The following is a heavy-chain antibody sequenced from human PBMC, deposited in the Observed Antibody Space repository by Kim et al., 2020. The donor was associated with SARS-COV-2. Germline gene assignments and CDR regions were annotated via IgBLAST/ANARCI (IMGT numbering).Heavy chain of an antibody. CDR3: ARQRSGGGDY. CDR1: GGSISSSSYY. Sequence: SETLSLTCTVSGGSISSSSYYWGWIRQPPGKGLEWIGSIYYSGSTYYNPSLKSRVTISVDTSKNQFSLKLNSVTAADTAVYYCARQRSGGGDYWGQGTLV. V-gene: IGHV4-39*01. CDR2: IYYSGST. J-gene: IGHJ4*02. D-gene: IGHD3-16*01.